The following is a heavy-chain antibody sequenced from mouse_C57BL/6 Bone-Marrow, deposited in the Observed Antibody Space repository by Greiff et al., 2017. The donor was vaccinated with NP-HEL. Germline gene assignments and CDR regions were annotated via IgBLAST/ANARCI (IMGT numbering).Heavy chain of an antibody. CDR2: INPNNGGT. V-gene: IGHV1-22*01. D-gene: IGHD2-3*01. CDR3: AREDGYYVVFDY. Sequence: EVQRVESGPELVKPGASVKMSCKASGYTFTDYNMHWVKQSHGKSLEWIGYINPNNGGTSYNQKFKGKATLTVNKSSSTAYMELRSLTSEDSAVYYCAREDGYYVVFDYWGQGTTLTVSS. J-gene: IGHJ2*01. CDR1: GYTFTDYN.